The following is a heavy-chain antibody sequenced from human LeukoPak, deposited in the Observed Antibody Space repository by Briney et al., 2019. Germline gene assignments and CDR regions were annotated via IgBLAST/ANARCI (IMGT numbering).Heavy chain of an antibody. Sequence: PGGSLRLSCAASGFIFSSYGMSWVRQAPGKGLEWVSGISGSGGNTYSADSVKGRFTISRDNSKNTLYLQMNSLTAEDMAIYYCAKATGNLGNWGQGTLVTVSS. D-gene: IGHD1-1*01. CDR2: ISGSGGNT. CDR3: AKATGNLGN. CDR1: GFIFSSYG. V-gene: IGHV3-23*01. J-gene: IGHJ4*02.